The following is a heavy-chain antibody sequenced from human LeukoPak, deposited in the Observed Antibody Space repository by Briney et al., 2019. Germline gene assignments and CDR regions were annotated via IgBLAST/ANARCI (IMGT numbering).Heavy chain of an antibody. D-gene: IGHD1-26*01. CDR1: GFTFSSYA. CDR3: AKGGSYAPLDY. CDR2: ISSSGGDR. J-gene: IGHJ4*02. V-gene: IGHV3-23*01. Sequence: GSLRLSCAASGFTFSSYAMSWVRQAPGNGLEWVSAISSSGGDRIYTDSVKDRFTISRDNSRNTLYLQMNSLRAEDTAIYYCAKGGSYAPLDYWGQGTLVTVSS.